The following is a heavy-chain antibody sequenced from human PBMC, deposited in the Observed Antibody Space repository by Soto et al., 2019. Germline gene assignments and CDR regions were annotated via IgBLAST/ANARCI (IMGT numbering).Heavy chain of an antibody. CDR2: ISNNGGST. D-gene: IGHD2-2*02. CDR1: GFIFSDLA. J-gene: IGHJ3*02. Sequence: GGSLRLSCKTSGFIFSDLAVHWVRQAPGKGLEYVSGISNNGGSTYYADSVNGRFTISRDNSKNMLYVQMNSLRAEDTAVYYCVKALSARYNSARAFDIWGQGTMVTVSS. CDR3: VKALSARYNSARAFDI. V-gene: IGHV3-64*05.